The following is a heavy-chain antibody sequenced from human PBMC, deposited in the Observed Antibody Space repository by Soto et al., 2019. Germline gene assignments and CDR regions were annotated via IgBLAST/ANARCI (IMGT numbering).Heavy chain of an antibody. D-gene: IGHD3-3*02. CDR2: VFSSGST. CDR3: ARVAFSYFGMDV. J-gene: IGHJ6*02. V-gene: IGHV4-4*07. Sequence: ETLSLTCSVPGRAISSYYWSWVRQPAGKGLEWIGRVFSSGSTNYNASLKSRVTMSIDTSKNEVSLTLRSVTAADTAVYYCARVAFSYFGMDVWGPGTTVTVSS. CDR1: GRAISSYY.